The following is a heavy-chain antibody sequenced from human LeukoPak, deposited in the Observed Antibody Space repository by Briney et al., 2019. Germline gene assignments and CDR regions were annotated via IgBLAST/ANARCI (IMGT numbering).Heavy chain of an antibody. Sequence: PSETLSFTCAVYGGSFSGYYWSWIRQPPGKGLEWIGEINHSGSTNYNPSLKSRVTISVDTSKNQFSLKLSSVTAADTAVYHCARGQVYSGWFDYWGQGTLVTVSS. CDR2: INHSGST. CDR1: GGSFSGYY. J-gene: IGHJ4*02. D-gene: IGHD6-19*01. CDR3: ARGQVYSGWFDY. V-gene: IGHV4-34*01.